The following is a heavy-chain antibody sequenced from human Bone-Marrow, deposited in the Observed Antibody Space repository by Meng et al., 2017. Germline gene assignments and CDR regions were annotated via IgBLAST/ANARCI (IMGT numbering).Heavy chain of an antibody. CDR1: GGSFSDYY. J-gene: IGHJ4*02. D-gene: IGHD4-11*01. CDR3: ARGPTTMAHDFDY. V-gene: IGHV4-34*01. CDR2: INHSGST. Sequence: AQLQQWGAGLLKPSETLSLTCVVSGGSFSDYYWSWIRQPPGKGLEWIGEINHSGSTNYNPSLESRATISVDTSQNNLSLKLSSVTAADSAVYYCARGPTTMAHDFDYWGQGTLVTVSS.